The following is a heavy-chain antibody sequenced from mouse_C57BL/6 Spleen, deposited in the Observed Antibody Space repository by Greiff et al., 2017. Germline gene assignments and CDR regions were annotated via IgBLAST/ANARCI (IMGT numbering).Heavy chain of an antibody. J-gene: IGHJ2*01. CDR1: GYTFTSYT. Sequence: LQESGAELARPGASVKMSCKASGYTFTSYTMHWVKQRPGQGLEWIGYINPSSGYTKYNQKFKDKATLTADKSSSTAYMQLSSLTSEDSAVYYCARHGSSYDYFDYWGQGTTLTVSS. D-gene: IGHD1-1*01. CDR3: ARHGSSYDYFDY. CDR2: INPSSGYT. V-gene: IGHV1-4*01.